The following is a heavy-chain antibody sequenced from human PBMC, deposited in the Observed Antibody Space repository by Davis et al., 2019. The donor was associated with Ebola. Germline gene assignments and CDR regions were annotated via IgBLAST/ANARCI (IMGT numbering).Heavy chain of an antibody. J-gene: IGHJ6*03. CDR3: ARYAVITPYYYYYYMDV. CDR1: GGTFSSYA. D-gene: IGHD3-22*01. V-gene: IGHV1-69*13. CDR2: IIPIFGTA. Sequence: SVKVSCKASGGTFSSYAISWVRQAPGQGLEWMGGIIPIFGTANYAQKFQGRVTITADESTSTAYMELSSLRSEDTAVYYCARYAVITPYYYYYYMDVWGKGTTVTVSS.